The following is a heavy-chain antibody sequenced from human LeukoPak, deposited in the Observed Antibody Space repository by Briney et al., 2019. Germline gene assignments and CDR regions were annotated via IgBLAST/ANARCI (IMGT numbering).Heavy chain of an antibody. CDR2: IYYSGTT. CDR3: ARHPPVSSSWYPLDY. CDR1: GGSIGSSSYY. V-gene: IGHV4-39*01. J-gene: IGHJ4*02. D-gene: IGHD6-13*01. Sequence: SETLSLTCTVSGGSIGSSSYYWGWIRQSPGKGLEWIGSIYYSGTTYYNPSLMSRVTISVDTSKNYFSLRLSSVTAADTAVYYCARHPPVSSSWYPLDYWGQGTLVTVSS.